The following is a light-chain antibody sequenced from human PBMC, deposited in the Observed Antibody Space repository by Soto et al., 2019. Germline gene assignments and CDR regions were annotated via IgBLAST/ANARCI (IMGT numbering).Light chain of an antibody. V-gene: IGKV1-12*01. Sequence: DIQMTQSPSSVSASVGDRVTITCRASRNINTSLAWYQQRPGKGPELLIYDASTLQSGVPSRISGSGSGTEFTLTISRLQPEDFATFYCQQSYSTPRTFGQGTKLEIK. CDR1: RNINTS. CDR2: DAS. CDR3: QQSYSTPRT. J-gene: IGKJ2*02.